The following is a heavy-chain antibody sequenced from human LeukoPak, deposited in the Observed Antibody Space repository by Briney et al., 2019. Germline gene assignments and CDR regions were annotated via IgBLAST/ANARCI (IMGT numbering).Heavy chain of an antibody. CDR1: GGSISVRY. V-gene: IGHV4-59*08. CDR3: VVTQKWLAFDY. Sequence: SETLSLTCAVSGGSISVRYWSWIWPPLGKGLEWIANWRYDGSPNYTPSLESRATISLDTSKNQFSLRLTSVTAADTAVYYCVVTQKWLAFDYWGQGILVTVSS. J-gene: IGHJ4*02. D-gene: IGHD6-19*01. CDR2: WRYDGSP.